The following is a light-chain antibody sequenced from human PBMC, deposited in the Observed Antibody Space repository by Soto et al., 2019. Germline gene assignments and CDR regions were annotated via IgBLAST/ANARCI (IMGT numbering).Light chain of an antibody. Sequence: DIQMTQSPSTLSGSVGDRVTITCRASQSISSWLAWYQQKPGKAPKLLIYKASSLEGGIPSRFSGSGSETEFTLTISSLQPEDFAAYYCQQYNSYQYTFGQGTKLEIK. CDR3: QQYNSYQYT. CDR2: KAS. CDR1: QSISSW. J-gene: IGKJ2*01. V-gene: IGKV1-5*03.